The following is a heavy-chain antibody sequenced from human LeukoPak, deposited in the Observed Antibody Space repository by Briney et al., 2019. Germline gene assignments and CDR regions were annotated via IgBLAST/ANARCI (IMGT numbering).Heavy chain of an antibody. D-gene: IGHD3-10*01. CDR3: ARARGGFGGYFDY. J-gene: IGHJ4*02. V-gene: IGHV3-30*04. Sequence: AGGSLRLSCAASGFTFSSYAMHWVRQAPGKGLEWVAVISYDGSNKYYADSVKGRFTISRDNSKNTLYLQMNSLRAEDTAVYYCARARGGFGGYFDYWGQGTLVTVSS. CDR2: ISYDGSNK. CDR1: GFTFSSYA.